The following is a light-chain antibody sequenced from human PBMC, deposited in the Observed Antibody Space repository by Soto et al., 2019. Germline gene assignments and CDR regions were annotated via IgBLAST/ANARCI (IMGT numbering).Light chain of an antibody. CDR1: QSVSSH. J-gene: IGKJ5*01. CDR2: DAS. Sequence: DIVMTQSPAPLSVSPGEGATVSCMASQSVSSHLAWYQHKPGQAPRLIFYDASTRATGIPARFSGSGSGTECTLTISSLQSEDVAVYYCQHYHGWPITLGQGTRLEIK. CDR3: QHYHGWPIT. V-gene: IGKV3-15*01.